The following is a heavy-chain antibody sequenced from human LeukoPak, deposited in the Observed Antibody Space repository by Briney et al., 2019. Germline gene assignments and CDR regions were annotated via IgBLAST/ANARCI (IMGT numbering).Heavy chain of an antibody. CDR3: ARVWTAAGTEAGDY. CDR2: INHSGST. J-gene: IGHJ4*02. D-gene: IGHD6-13*01. Sequence: SETLSLTCTVSGGSISSGYYWSWIRQPPGKGLEWIGEINHSGSTNYNPSLKSRVTISVDTSKNQFTLKLSSVTAADTAVYYCARVWTAAGTEAGDYWGQGTLVTVSS. V-gene: IGHV4-34*01. CDR1: GGSISSGYY.